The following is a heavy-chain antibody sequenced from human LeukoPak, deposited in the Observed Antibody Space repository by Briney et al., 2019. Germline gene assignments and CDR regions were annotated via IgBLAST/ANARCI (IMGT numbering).Heavy chain of an antibody. D-gene: IGHD3-10*01. CDR2: IYNDGTS. V-gene: IGHV3-53*01. Sequence: GGSLRLSCAASGFPVISSYMTWVRQAPGKGLEWVSIIYNDGTSYYADSVRGRFIITRDNSVNTLYLQMNSLRVEDTAVYYCARWGGLTNFDYWGQGTLVTVSS. CDR1: GFPVISSY. CDR3: ARWGGLTNFDY. J-gene: IGHJ4*02.